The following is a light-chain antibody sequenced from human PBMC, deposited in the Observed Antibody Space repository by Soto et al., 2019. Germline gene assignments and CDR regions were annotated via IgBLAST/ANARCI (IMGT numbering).Light chain of an antibody. V-gene: IGLV2-14*01. Sequence: QSALTQPASVSGSPGQSITISCTGTSSDVGGYEYVSWYQQYPGKAPKVILHDVSNRPSGVSNRFSGSKSGNTASLTISGLQAEDEADYYCSSYTSSYTYVFGTGTKLTVL. CDR1: SSDVGGYEY. J-gene: IGLJ1*01. CDR2: DVS. CDR3: SSYTSSYTYV.